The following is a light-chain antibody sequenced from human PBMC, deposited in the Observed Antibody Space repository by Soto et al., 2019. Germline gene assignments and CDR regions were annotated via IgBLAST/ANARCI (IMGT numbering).Light chain of an antibody. J-gene: IGLJ1*01. V-gene: IGLV2-14*03. CDR2: DVS. Sequence: QSVLAQPASVSESPGQSITISCTGTNSDVGGYNYVSWYQQHPGKVPKLMIYDVSNRPSGVSNRFSGSKSGNTACLTISGLQAEDEADYYCSSYTATTTSYVFGTGTKVTVL. CDR3: SSYTATTTSYV. CDR1: NSDVGGYNY.